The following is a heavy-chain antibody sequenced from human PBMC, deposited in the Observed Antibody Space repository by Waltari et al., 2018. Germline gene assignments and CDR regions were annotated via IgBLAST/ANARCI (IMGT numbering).Heavy chain of an antibody. D-gene: IGHD2-21*01. CDR2: INPSGGSK. CDR1: EYTFTSSY. CDR3: ALDTGALWMDV. V-gene: IGHV1-46*01. Sequence: QVQLVQSGAEVKKPGASVKISCKTSEYTFTSSYIHWVRQAPGQGLEWRGIINPSGGSKIYAQKFQGRVTMTRDTSTSTVYMELSSLRSDDTAVYYCALDTGALWMDVWGQGTTVTVSS. J-gene: IGHJ6*02.